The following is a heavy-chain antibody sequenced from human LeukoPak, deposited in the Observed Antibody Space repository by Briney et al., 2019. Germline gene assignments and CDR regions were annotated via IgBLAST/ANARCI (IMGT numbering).Heavy chain of an antibody. J-gene: IGHJ4*02. CDR2: ISDDGRRK. CDR3: AKRPSDYGDYVSYFDY. V-gene: IGHV3-30*18. CDR1: GFSLISYG. Sequence: GGSLRLSCAASGFSLISYGMHWVRQAPGTGREWVGVISDDGRRKDYADSVKGRFTISRDNSKDTLYLQMNSLRAEDTAVYYCAKRPSDYGDYVSYFDYWGQGTLVTVSS. D-gene: IGHD4-17*01.